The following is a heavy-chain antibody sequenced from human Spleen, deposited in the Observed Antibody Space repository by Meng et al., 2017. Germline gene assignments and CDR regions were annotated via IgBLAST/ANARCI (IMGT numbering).Heavy chain of an antibody. Sequence: QVQLVQSGAEVKKPGASVKVSCKASGYTFTSYGISWVRQAPGQGLEWMGWISAYNGNTNYAQKLQGRVTMTTDTSTSTAYMELRSLRSDDTAVYYCARAHADIVATITEDFDYWGQGTLVTVSS. CDR1: GYTFTSYG. V-gene: IGHV1-18*01. D-gene: IGHD5-12*01. CDR3: ARAHADIVATITEDFDY. J-gene: IGHJ4*02. CDR2: ISAYNGNT.